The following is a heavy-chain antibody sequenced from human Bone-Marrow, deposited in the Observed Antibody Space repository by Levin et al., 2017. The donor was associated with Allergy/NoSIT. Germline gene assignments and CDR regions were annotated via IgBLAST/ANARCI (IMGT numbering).Heavy chain of an antibody. D-gene: IGHD6-13*01. CDR1: GYTFTGYY. Sequence: ASVKVSCKASGYTFTGYYMHWVRQAPGQGLEWMGRINPNSGGTNYAQKFQGRVTMTRDTSISTAYMELSRLRSDDTAVYYCARGGIAAAGILNWFDPWGQGTLVTVSS. CDR3: ARGGIAAAGILNWFDP. J-gene: IGHJ5*02. CDR2: INPNSGGT. V-gene: IGHV1-2*06.